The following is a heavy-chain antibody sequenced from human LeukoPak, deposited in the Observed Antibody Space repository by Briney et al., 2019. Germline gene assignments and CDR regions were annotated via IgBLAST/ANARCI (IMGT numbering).Heavy chain of an antibody. CDR3: ARAPDWYFDL. Sequence: SETLSLTCAVYGGSLSGYYWSWIRQPPGKGLEWIGEINHSGSTNYNPSLKSRVTISVDTSKNQFSLKLSSVTAADTAVYYCARAPDWYFDLWGRGTLVTVSS. CDR1: GGSLSGYY. J-gene: IGHJ2*01. V-gene: IGHV4-34*01. CDR2: INHSGST.